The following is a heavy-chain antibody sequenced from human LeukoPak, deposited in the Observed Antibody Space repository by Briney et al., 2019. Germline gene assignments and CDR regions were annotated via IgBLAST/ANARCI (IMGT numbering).Heavy chain of an antibody. V-gene: IGHV3-53*05. CDR1: GFTVSSDY. J-gene: IGHJ5*02. CDR2: IYSGGST. CDR3: ARNWFDP. Sequence: GGSLRLSCAASGFTVSSDYMSWVRQAPGKGLEWVSVIYSGGSTYYADSVKGRFTISRDKSKNTVYLQMNSLRFEDTATYYCARNWFDPWGQGTLVTVSS.